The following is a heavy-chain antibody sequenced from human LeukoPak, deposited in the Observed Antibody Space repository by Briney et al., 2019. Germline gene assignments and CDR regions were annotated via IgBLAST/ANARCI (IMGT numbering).Heavy chain of an antibody. V-gene: IGHV3-53*04. Sequence: GGSLRLSCAASGFIVSSNYMSWVRQVPGKGLEWVSVIYSGGSTYYADSVKGRFTISRHNSKNTLYLQMNSLRAEDTAVYYCALGTAMESDYWGQGTLVTVSS. CDR3: ALGTAMESDY. D-gene: IGHD5-18*01. CDR2: IYSGGST. J-gene: IGHJ4*02. CDR1: GFIVSSNY.